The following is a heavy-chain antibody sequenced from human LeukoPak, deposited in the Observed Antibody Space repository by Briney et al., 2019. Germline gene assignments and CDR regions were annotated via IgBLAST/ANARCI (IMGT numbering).Heavy chain of an antibody. J-gene: IGHJ4*02. D-gene: IGHD3-10*01. CDR3: ARETYYYGSGSYPFDY. CDR2: IYYSGST. Sequence: SQTLSLTCTVSGGSLSSGGYYWSWIRQHPGKGLEWIGYIYYSGSTYYNPSLKSRVTISVDTSKNQFSLKLSSVTAADTAVYYCARETYYYGSGSYPFDYWGQGTLVTVSS. CDR1: GGSLSSGGYY. V-gene: IGHV4-31*03.